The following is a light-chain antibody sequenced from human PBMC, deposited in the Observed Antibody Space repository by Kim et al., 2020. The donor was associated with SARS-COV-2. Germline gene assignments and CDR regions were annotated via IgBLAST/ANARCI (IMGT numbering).Light chain of an antibody. Sequence: EIVLTQSPGTLSLSPGERATLSCRASQSVSSSYLAWYQQKPGQAPRLLIYGASSRATCIPDRFSGSGSGTDFTLTISRLEPEDFAVYYCQQYDSWPGTFGQGTKVDIK. CDR2: GAS. V-gene: IGKV3-20*01. J-gene: IGKJ1*01. CDR3: QQYDSWPGT. CDR1: QSVSSSY.